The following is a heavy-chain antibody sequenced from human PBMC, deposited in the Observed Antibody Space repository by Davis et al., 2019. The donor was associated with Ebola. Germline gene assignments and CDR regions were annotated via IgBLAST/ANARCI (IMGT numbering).Heavy chain of an antibody. CDR1: GLTFNNYW. V-gene: IGHV3-7*01. CDR2: IKVDGGGK. D-gene: IGHD6-25*01. Sequence: GGSLRLSCAASGLTFNNYWMSWIRQAPGKGPEWVAIIKVDGGGKYYVDSVKGRFTISRDNSKNTLYLKMNSLRAEDTAVYYCVGSGFDYWGQGTLVTVSS. J-gene: IGHJ4*02. CDR3: VGSGFDY.